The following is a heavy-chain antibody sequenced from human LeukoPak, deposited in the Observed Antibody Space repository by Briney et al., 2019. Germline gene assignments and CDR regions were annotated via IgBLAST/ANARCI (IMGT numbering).Heavy chain of an antibody. CDR3: ASTLSPHDAFDI. J-gene: IGHJ3*02. Sequence: GESLKISCKGSGYRFTSYWIGWVRPLPGKGLEWMGIIYPGDSDTRYSPSFQGQVTISADKSISTAYLQWSSLKASDTAMYYCASTLSPHDAFDIWGQGTMVTVSS. CDR2: IYPGDSDT. CDR1: GYRFTSYW. V-gene: IGHV5-51*01.